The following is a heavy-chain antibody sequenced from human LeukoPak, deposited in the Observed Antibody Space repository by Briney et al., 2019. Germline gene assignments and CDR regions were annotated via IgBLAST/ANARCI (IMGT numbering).Heavy chain of an antibody. CDR1: GFTFSSYS. CDR2: ISSSSYI. D-gene: IGHD2-15*01. J-gene: IGHJ6*03. Sequence: PGGSLRLSCAASGFTFSSYSMNWVRQAPGKGLEWVSSISSSSYIYYADSVKGRFTISRDNAKNSLYLQMNSLRAKDTAVYYCARVVAGRYYYMDVWGKGTTVTVSS. CDR3: ARVVAGRYYYMDV. V-gene: IGHV3-21*01.